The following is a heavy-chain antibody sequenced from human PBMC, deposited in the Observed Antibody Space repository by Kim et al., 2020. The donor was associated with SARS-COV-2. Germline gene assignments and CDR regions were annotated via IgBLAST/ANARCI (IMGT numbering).Heavy chain of an antibody. J-gene: IGHJ5*02. V-gene: IGHV1-8*01. CDR3: ASRSGWYNWFDP. D-gene: IGHD6-19*01. Sequence: GYAQKFQGRVTMTRTTSISTAYMELSSLRSEDTAVYYCASRSGWYNWFDPWGQGTLVTVSS.